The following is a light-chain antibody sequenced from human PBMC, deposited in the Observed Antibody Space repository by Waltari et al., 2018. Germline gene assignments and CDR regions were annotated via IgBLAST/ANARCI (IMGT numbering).Light chain of an antibody. CDR1: QSIGKS. V-gene: IGKV3-20*01. CDR2: GAS. J-gene: IGKJ1*01. Sequence: IVFTQSPGTLSLSPGERATLFCRAGQSIGKSLVCYQQKPGQAPRLLIYGASTRATGIPDRFSGGGSGTDFSLSITRLEPEDFAVYYCQHYVRLPATFGQGTTVEI. CDR3: QHYVRLPAT.